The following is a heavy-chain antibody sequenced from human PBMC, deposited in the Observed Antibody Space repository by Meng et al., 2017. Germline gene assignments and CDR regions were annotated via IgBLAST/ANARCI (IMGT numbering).Heavy chain of an antibody. CDR1: GYTFTSYG. Sequence: VQQVRSEAEVKKPGASVKVSCKSSGYTFTSYGISWVRQAPGQGLEWMGWISDYNGNTNYAQKLQGRVTMTTDTSKSTAYMELRSLRSDDTAVYYCVLWFGELSFDYWGQGTLVTVSS. CDR3: VLWFGELSFDY. CDR2: ISDYNGNT. D-gene: IGHD3-10*01. V-gene: IGHV1-18*01. J-gene: IGHJ4*02.